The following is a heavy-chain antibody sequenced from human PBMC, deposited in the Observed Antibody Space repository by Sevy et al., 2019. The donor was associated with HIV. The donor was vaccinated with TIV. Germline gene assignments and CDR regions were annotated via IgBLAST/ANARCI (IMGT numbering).Heavy chain of an antibody. Sequence: SETLSLTCTVSGGSISSYYWSWIRQPPGKGLEWIGHIYYSGSTNYNPSPKSRVTISVDTSKNQSSLKLSSVTAADTAVYYCARQGGYQLPAAFDIWGQGTMVTVSS. CDR2: IYYSGST. D-gene: IGHD5-18*01. CDR1: GGSISSYY. CDR3: ARQGGYQLPAAFDI. V-gene: IGHV4-59*08. J-gene: IGHJ3*02.